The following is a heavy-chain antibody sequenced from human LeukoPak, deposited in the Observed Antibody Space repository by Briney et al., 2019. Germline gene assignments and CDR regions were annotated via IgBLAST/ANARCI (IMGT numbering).Heavy chain of an antibody. V-gene: IGHV1-8*02. CDR3: ARDGDYYGSGNFDY. CDR1: GYTFTNYD. J-gene: IGHJ4*02. D-gene: IGHD3-10*01. Sequence: ASVTVSCKTSGYTFTNYDINWVRQATGQGLEWMGWMNPNSGNTGYAQKFQGRVTITRDTSINTAYMELSSLRSEDTAVYYCARDGDYYGSGNFDYWGQGTLVTVSS. CDR2: MNPNSGNT.